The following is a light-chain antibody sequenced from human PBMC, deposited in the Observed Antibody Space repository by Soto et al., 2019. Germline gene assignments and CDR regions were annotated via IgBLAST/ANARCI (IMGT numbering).Light chain of an antibody. V-gene: IGKV1-27*01. Sequence: DIQMTQSPSSLSASVGDRVTITCRASQGISNYLAWYQQKPGKVPMLLIYAASTLRSGVTSRFSGSGSGTDFTLTISSLQPEDVSTYYCLRYNSAPLTFGGGTKVEIK. CDR2: AAS. CDR3: LRYNSAPLT. J-gene: IGKJ4*01. CDR1: QGISNY.